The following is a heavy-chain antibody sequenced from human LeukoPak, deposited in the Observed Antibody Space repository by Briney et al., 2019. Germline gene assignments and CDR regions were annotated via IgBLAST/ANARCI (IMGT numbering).Heavy chain of an antibody. CDR3: ARDLTGTTWEHAFDI. CDR1: GFTFSSYA. J-gene: IGHJ3*02. CDR2: ISGSGGST. Sequence: DPGGSLRLSCAASGFTFSSYAMSWVRQAPGKGLEWVSAISGSGGSTYYADSVKGRFTISRDNSKNTLYLQMNSLRAEDTAVYYCARDLTGTTWEHAFDIWGQGTMATVSS. V-gene: IGHV3-23*01. D-gene: IGHD1-7*01.